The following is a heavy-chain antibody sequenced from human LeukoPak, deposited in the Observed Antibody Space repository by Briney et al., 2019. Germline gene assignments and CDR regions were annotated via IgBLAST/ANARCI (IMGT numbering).Heavy chain of an antibody. D-gene: IGHD1-26*01. CDR2: IYYSGST. J-gene: IGHJ5*02. V-gene: IGHV4-39*01. Sequence: SETLSLTCTVSGGSISSSSYYWGWIRQPPGKGLEWIGSIYYSGSTYYNPSLKSRVTISVDTSKNQFSLKLSSVSAADTAVYYRARPHSGSYYGWFDPWGQGTLVTVSS. CDR1: GGSISSSSYY. CDR3: ARPHSGSYYGWFDP.